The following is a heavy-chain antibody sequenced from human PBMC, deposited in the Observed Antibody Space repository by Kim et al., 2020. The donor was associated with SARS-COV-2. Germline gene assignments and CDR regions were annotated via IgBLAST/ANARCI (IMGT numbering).Heavy chain of an antibody. CDR1: GFTFGNYA. V-gene: IGHV1-18*01. Sequence: ASVKVSCKTSGFTFGNYAFNWVRQAPGQGLEWMGWISAYTGNTNYAQKFQDRVTFITYTSTSTVYMEMRTLRSDDTAVYYCARYDYGDYEPDYWGQGTLITVS. J-gene: IGHJ4*02. CDR3: ARYDYGDYEPDY. CDR2: ISAYTGNT. D-gene: IGHD4-17*01.